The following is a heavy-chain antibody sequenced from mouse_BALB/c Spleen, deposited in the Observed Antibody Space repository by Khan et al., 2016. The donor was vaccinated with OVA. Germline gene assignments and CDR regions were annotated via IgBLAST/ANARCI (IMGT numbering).Heavy chain of an antibody. D-gene: IGHD1-2*01. CDR1: GYTIPSGYG. CDR3: ARTARIKY. J-gene: IGHJ2*01. V-gene: IGHV3-2*02. Sequence: EVQLQESGPGLVKPSQSLSLTCTVTGYTIPSGYGWNWIRQFPGNKLEWMGYISYSGSTNYNPYLKSRTSITRDTSKNQVFLQLNSVTTEDTATYYCARTARIKYWGQGTTLTVSS. CDR2: ISYSGST.